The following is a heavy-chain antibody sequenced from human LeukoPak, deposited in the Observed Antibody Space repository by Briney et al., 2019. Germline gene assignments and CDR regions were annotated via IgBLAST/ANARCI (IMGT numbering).Heavy chain of an antibody. CDR3: ARVGYSSGWADFDY. D-gene: IGHD6-19*01. V-gene: IGHV3-23*01. CDR2: ISGSGGST. Sequence: GGSLRLSCAASGFTFSSYGMSWVRQAPGKGLEWVSAISGSGGSTYYADSVKGRFTISRDNAKNSLYLQMNSLRAEDTAVYYCARVGYSSGWADFDYWGQGTLVTVSS. J-gene: IGHJ4*02. CDR1: GFTFSSYG.